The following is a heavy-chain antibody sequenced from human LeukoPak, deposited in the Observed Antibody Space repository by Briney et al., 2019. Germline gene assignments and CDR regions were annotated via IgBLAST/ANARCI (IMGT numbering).Heavy chain of an antibody. CDR3: VSGGSYLTK. Sequence: PSETLSLTCTVSGGSISSYWSWIRQSPGKGLEWIGYIYFSGTTNYNPSLKSRLTITIDTSRNQFSLKLSSVTAADTVIYYCVSGGSYLTKWGQGTLVTVSS. CDR2: IYFSGTT. V-gene: IGHV4-59*01. D-gene: IGHD3-10*01. CDR1: GGSISSY. J-gene: IGHJ4*02.